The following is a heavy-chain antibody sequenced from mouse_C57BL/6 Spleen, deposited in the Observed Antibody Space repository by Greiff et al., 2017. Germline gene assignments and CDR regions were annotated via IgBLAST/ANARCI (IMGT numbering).Heavy chain of an antibody. J-gene: IGHJ2*01. D-gene: IGHD2-3*01. V-gene: IGHV5-9*01. CDR1: GFTFSSYT. CDR2: ISGGGGNT. CDR3: ARHDGYPDD. Sequence: EVMLVESGGGLVKPGGSLKLSCAASGFTFSSYTMSWVRQTPEKRLEWVATISGGGGNTYYPDSVKGRFTISRDNAKNTLYLQMSSLRSEDTALYYCARHDGYPDDWGQGTTLTVSS.